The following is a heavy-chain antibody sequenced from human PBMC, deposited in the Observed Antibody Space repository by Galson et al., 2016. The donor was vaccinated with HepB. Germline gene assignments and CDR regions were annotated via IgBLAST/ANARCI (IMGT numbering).Heavy chain of an antibody. D-gene: IGHD3/OR15-3a*01. CDR3: ARDSTSRDFWTGYYGYYSYAMDV. Sequence: SVKVSCKASGYTFTSYVINWVRQAPGQGLEWMGWINIYNGNTNYAQKLQGSVTMTTDTSTSTAYMELRSLRSDDPAVYYCARDSTSRDFWTGYYGYYSYAMDVWGQGTTVTVSS. V-gene: IGHV1-18*01. CDR2: INIYNGNT. J-gene: IGHJ6*02. CDR1: GYTFTSYV.